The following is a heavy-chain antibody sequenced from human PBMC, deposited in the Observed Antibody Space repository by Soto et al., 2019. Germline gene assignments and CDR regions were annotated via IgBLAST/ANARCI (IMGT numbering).Heavy chain of an antibody. Sequence: EVQLVESGGGLVQPGGSLRLSCAASGFTFSSYWMSWVRQAPGKGLEWEANIKQDGSEKYYVDSVKGRFTISRDNAKNSLYLQMNSMRAEDTDVYYCARVVATNPGSGAFDIWVQGTMVTVSS. D-gene: IGHD5-12*01. J-gene: IGHJ3*02. CDR2: IKQDGSEK. V-gene: IGHV3-7*01. CDR3: ARVVATNPGSGAFDI. CDR1: GFTFSSYW.